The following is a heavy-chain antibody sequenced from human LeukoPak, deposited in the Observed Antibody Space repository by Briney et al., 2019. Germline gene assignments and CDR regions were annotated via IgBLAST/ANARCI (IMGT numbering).Heavy chain of an antibody. CDR2: INPNSGGT. V-gene: IGHV1-2*02. CDR1: GYTFTGYY. Sequence: GASVKVSCKASGYTFTGYYMHWVRQAPGQGLEWMGWINPNSGGTNYAQKFQGRVTMTRDTSISTAYMELSRLRSDDTAVYYCARVLLGSIAADLIDYWGQGTLVTVSS. CDR3: ARVLLGSIAADLIDY. D-gene: IGHD6-13*01. J-gene: IGHJ4*02.